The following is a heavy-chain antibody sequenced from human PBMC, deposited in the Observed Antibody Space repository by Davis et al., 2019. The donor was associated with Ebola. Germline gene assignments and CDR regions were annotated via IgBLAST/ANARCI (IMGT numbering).Heavy chain of an antibody. J-gene: IGHJ4*02. CDR3: VKVPLFDYYDGSGYYLDF. CDR1: GFTFSSYA. V-gene: IGHV3-23*01. Sequence: PGGSLRLSCVASGFTFSSYAMTWVRQAPGKGLEWVSAISGSGGSTYYADSVKGRFTISRDNSWDTMYLQMNSLRAEDTAVYYCVKVPLFDYYDGSGYYLDFWGQGTLVTVSS. CDR2: ISGSGGST. D-gene: IGHD3-22*01.